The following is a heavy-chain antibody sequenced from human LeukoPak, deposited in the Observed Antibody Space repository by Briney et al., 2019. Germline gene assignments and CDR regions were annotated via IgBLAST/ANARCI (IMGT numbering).Heavy chain of an antibody. CDR2: IYYSGST. V-gene: IGHV4-59*01. Sequence: SETLSLTCTVSGGSISSYYWSWIRQPPGKGLEWIGYIYYSGSTNYNPSLKSRVTISVDTSKNQFSLKLSSVTAADTAVYYCARDSSPVGYYDSSGYYYYYWGQGTLVTVSS. J-gene: IGHJ4*02. D-gene: IGHD3-22*01. CDR1: GGSISSYY. CDR3: ARDSSPVGYYDSSGYYYYY.